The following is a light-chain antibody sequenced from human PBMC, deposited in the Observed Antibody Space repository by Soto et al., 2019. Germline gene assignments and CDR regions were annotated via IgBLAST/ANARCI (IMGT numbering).Light chain of an antibody. J-gene: IGKJ5*01. CDR2: AAS. V-gene: IGKV1-39*01. CDR3: QQSYSTPIT. CDR1: QSISSY. Sequence: DIQMTQSPSSLSASVGDRVTITCRASQSISSYLNWYQQKPGKAPKLLIYAASSLQSGVPSRFSGSGSRTDFTLTISSLHPEDFATYYCQQSYSTPITFGQGTRLEIK.